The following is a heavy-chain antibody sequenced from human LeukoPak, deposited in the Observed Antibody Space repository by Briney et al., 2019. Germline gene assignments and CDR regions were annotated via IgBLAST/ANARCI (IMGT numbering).Heavy chain of an antibody. CDR3: AKEGSDSSGFYQYYFDY. Sequence: AGGSLRLSCVASGLTFSSYTMSWVRQAPGKGLEWVSAISGSGGSTYYADSVKGRFTISRDNSKNTLYLQMNSLRAEDTAVYYCAKEGSDSSGFYQYYFDYWGQGTLVTVSS. CDR1: GLTFSSYT. D-gene: IGHD3-22*01. J-gene: IGHJ4*02. V-gene: IGHV3-23*01. CDR2: ISGSGGST.